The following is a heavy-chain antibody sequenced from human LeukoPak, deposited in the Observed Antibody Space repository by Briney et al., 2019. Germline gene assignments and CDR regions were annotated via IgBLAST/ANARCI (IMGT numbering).Heavy chain of an antibody. D-gene: IGHD5-24*01. CDR2: ISTSNSYI. V-gene: IGHV3-21*01. Sequence: GGSLRLSCVVSGFTFRSYHMNWVRQAPGKGLEWVSSISTSNSYIYYADSVKGRFTISRDNSKNTLYLQMNSLRAEDTAVYYCARAGLEMATIDLFYYYYYMDVWGKGTTVTVSS. J-gene: IGHJ6*03. CDR1: GFTFRSYH. CDR3: ARAGLEMATIDLFYYYYYMDV.